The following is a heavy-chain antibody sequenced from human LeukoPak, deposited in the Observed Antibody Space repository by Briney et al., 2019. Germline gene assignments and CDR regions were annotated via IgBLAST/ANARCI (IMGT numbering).Heavy chain of an antibody. J-gene: IGHJ5*02. D-gene: IGHD3-22*01. CDR1: GASISLYY. Sequence: SETLPLTCTMSGASISLYYWTWIRQPAGKGLEWIGRIHTSGNTNYNPSLKSRVTMSVDTSKNQFSLKLSSVTAADTAVYYCARESYDSGEFSWGQGTLVTVSS. CDR3: ARESYDSGEFS. CDR2: IHTSGNT. V-gene: IGHV4-4*07.